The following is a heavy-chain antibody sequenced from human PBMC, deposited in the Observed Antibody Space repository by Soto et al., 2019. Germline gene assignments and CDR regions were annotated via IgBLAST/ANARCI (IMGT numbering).Heavy chain of an antibody. CDR1: GFTFSSYS. V-gene: IGHV3-21*01. J-gene: IGHJ4*02. Sequence: GGSLRLSCAASGFTFSSYSMNWVRQAPGKGLEWVSSISSSSSYIYYADSVKGRSTISRDNAKNSLYLQMNSLRAEDTAVYYCARVGVPAAIPNDYWGQGTLVTVSS. D-gene: IGHD2-2*02. CDR2: ISSSSSYI. CDR3: ARVGVPAAIPNDY.